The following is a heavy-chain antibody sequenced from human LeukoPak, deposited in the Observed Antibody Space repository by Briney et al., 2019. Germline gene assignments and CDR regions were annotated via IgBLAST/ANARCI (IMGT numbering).Heavy chain of an antibody. J-gene: IGHJ4*02. D-gene: IGHD1-26*01. CDR3: ARVDSGSSIDY. CDR2: IIPIFSTT. CDR1: GDTFNNFG. V-gene: IGHV1-69*06. Sequence: SVTVSCTGSGDTFNNFGINWVRQSPGQRLEWMGGIIPIFSTTNYAQKFQGRVTITADKPTSTAYMELSSLRPEDTAVYYCARVDSGSSIDYWGQGTLVTVSS.